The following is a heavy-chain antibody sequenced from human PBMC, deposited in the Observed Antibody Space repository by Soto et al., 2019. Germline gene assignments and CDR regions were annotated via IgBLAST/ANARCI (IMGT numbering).Heavy chain of an antibody. Sequence: SEPLAPTSIVSGGAISSSSYYRGWIRQPPGEGLEWIGSIYYSGSTYYNPSLKSRVTISVDTSKNQFSLKLSSVTAADTAVYYCARRLYYDSSGFEGGGMDVWGQGTTVS. V-gene: IGHV4-39*01. CDR2: IYYSGST. CDR1: GGAISSSSYY. D-gene: IGHD3-22*01. J-gene: IGHJ6*02. CDR3: ARRLYYDSSGFEGGGMDV.